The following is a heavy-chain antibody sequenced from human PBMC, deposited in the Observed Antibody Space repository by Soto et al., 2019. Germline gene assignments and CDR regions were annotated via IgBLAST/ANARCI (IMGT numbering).Heavy chain of an antibody. CDR2: INHSGST. J-gene: IGHJ4*02. Sequence: PSETLSLTCAVHGGSFSGYYWSWIRQPPGKGLEWIGEINHSGSTNYNPSLKSRVTISVDTSKNQFSLKLSSVTAADTAVYYCARGRGTIFGVVIRTYFDYWGQGTLVTVS. CDR1: GGSFSGYY. CDR3: ARGRGTIFGVVIRTYFDY. D-gene: IGHD3-3*01. V-gene: IGHV4-34*01.